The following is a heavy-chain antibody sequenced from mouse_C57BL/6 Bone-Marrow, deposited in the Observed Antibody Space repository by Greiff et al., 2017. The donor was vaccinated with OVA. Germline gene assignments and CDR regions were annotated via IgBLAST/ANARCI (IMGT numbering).Heavy chain of an antibody. CDR2: IRNKTNGSTT. D-gene: IGHD1-1*01. CDR1: GFTFTNYY. V-gene: IGHV7-3*01. CDR3: ARYKGRVAVDYFDY. J-gene: IGHJ2*01. Sequence: EVKLVESGGGLVQPGDSLSLSCAASGFTFTNYYMSWVRQPPGKALEWLAFIRNKTNGSTTEYSASVKGRFTISRDNSQSILYLQMNALRAEDSATYYCARYKGRVAVDYFDYWGQGTALTVSS.